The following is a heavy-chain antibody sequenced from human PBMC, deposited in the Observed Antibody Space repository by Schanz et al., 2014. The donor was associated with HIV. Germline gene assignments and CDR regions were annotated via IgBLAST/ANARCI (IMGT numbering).Heavy chain of an antibody. J-gene: IGHJ4*02. CDR1: GGSISSGGHY. D-gene: IGHD5-18*01. V-gene: IGHV4-31*03. Sequence: QVQLQESGPGLVKPSQTLSLTCTVAGGSISSGGHYWSWIRQHPAKGLEWIGYIYYTGNTYYNPSLKSRVTISVDTSNNQFSLKLSSVTAADTAVYYCARGRGYSYGYDFWGQGTLVTVSS. CDR2: IYYTGNT. CDR3: ARGRGYSYGYDF.